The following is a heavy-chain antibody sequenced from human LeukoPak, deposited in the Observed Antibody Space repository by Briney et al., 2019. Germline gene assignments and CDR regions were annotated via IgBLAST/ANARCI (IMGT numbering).Heavy chain of an antibody. D-gene: IGHD3-3*01. CDR2: INHSGST. J-gene: IGHJ6*03. CDR1: GGSFSGYY. V-gene: IGHV4-34*01. CDR3: ARDSGSYDFWSGYYTIIDYYYYYMDV. Sequence: PSETLSLTCAVYGGSFSGYYWSWIRQPPGKGLEWIGEINHSGSTNYNPSLKSRVAISVDTSKNQFSLKLSSVTAADTAVYYCARDSGSYDFWSGYYTIIDYYYYYMDVWGKGTTVTVSS.